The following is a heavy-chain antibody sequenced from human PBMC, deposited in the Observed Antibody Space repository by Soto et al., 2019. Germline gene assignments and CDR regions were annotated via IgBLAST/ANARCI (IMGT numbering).Heavy chain of an antibody. D-gene: IGHD2-15*01. CDR1: GFTFSSYA. CDR3: ARRGDYCSGGSCYLGFGFFGSTMDV. V-gene: IGHV3-23*01. J-gene: IGHJ6*02. CDR2: ISGSGGST. Sequence: GGSLRLSCAASGFTFSSYAMSWVRQAPGKGLEWVSAISGSGGSTYYADSVKGRFTISRDNSKNTLYLQMNSLGAEDTAVYYCARRGDYCSGGSCYLGFGFFGSTMDVWGQGTTITVSS.